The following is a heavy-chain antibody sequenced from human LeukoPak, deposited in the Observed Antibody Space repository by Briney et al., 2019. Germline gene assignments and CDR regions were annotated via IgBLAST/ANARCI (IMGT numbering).Heavy chain of an antibody. Sequence: PGRSLRLSCAASGFTFSSYGMHWVRQAPGKGLEWVAVISYDGSNKYYADSVKGRFTISRDNSKNTLYLQMNSLRAEDTAVYYCARDPHCSSTSCYSGSDYWGQGTLVTVSS. CDR2: ISYDGSNK. CDR1: GFTFSSYG. J-gene: IGHJ4*02. D-gene: IGHD2-2*01. V-gene: IGHV3-30*03. CDR3: ARDPHCSSTSCYSGSDY.